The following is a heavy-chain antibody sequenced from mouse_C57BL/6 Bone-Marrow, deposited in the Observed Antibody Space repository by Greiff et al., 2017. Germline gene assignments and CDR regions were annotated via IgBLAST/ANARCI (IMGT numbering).Heavy chain of an antibody. CDR3: ARKGEVDFDY. CDR1: GYTFTDYY. V-gene: IGHV1-26*01. J-gene: IGHJ2*01. Sequence: EVQLQQSGPELVKPGASVKISCKASGYTFTDYYMNWVKQSHGKSLEWIGDINPNNGGTSYNQKFKGKATLTVDKSSSTAYMELRSLTSEDSAVYYCARKGEVDFDYWGQGTTLTVSS. CDR2: INPNNGGT.